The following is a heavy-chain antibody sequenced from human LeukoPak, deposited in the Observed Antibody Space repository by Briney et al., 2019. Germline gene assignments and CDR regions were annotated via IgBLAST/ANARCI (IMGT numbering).Heavy chain of an antibody. J-gene: IGHJ6*02. CDR3: ARILGIAAAGPLGYYGMDV. CDR1: GYTFTSYG. Sequence: GASVKVSCKASGYTFTSYGISWVRQAPGQGLEWMGWNSAYNGNTNYAQKLQGRVTMTTDTSTSTAYMELRSLRSDDTAVYYCARILGIAAAGPLGYYGMDVWGQGTTVTVSS. V-gene: IGHV1-18*01. D-gene: IGHD6-13*01. CDR2: NSAYNGNT.